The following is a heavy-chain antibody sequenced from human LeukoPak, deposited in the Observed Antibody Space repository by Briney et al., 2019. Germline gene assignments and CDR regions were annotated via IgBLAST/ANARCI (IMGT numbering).Heavy chain of an antibody. Sequence: ASVKVSCKASGYTFTSYGISWVRQAPGQGLEWMGWINTQNGNTAQQKLQGRATMTTDTSTSTAHMALRSLRSDDTAVSYCARGDLASCSRNSCYEGRYWGPGTLVTVSS. V-gene: IGHV1-18*01. CDR1: GYTFTSYG. D-gene: IGHD2-2*01. CDR2: INTQNGNT. CDR3: ARGDLASCSRNSCYEGRY. J-gene: IGHJ4*02.